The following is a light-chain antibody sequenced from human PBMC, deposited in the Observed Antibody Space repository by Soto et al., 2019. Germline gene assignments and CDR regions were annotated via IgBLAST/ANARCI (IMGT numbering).Light chain of an antibody. Sequence: DFQMTQSPSSLSASVGDRVTITCRASQGFSNYLAWYQQKPGEVPKLLISGATTLQPGVPSRFSGTVYGTHFTLSISSPQPEDAAYYYCQKYNTAPLTFGGGTKVELK. CDR3: QKYNTAPLT. CDR2: GAT. V-gene: IGKV1-27*01. J-gene: IGKJ4*01. CDR1: QGFSNY.